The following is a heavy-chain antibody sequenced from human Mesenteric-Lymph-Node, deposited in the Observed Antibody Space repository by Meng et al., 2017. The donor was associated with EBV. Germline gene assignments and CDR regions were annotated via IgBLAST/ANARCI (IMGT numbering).Heavy chain of an antibody. V-gene: IGHV2-5*02. CDR2: IFWDDDE. J-gene: IGHJ4*02. CDR3: ARICITLDH. CDR1: GFSLRTSCIA. D-gene: IGHD3-3*01. Sequence: FKECGPPGNHPTVRLRGTCSFSGFSLRTSCIAFGWVRPPPRKAPQWLALIFWDDDERYSPSLKSRVTISRDTSENKVVLTLTNMAPEDTATYYGARICITLDHWGQGALVTVSS.